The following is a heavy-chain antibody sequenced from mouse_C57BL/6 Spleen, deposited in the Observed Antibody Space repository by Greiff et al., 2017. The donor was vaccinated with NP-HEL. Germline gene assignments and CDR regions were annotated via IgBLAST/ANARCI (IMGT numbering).Heavy chain of an antibody. D-gene: IGHD3-2*02. V-gene: IGHV1-81*01. Sequence: QVQLKQSGAELARPGASVKLSCKASGYTFTSYGISWVKQRTGQGLEWIGEIYPRSGNTYYNEKFKGKATLTADKSSSTAYMELRSLTSEDSAVYFCARRVYSGDYWGQGTTLTVSS. J-gene: IGHJ2*01. CDR2: IYPRSGNT. CDR1: GYTFTSYG. CDR3: ARRVYSGDY.